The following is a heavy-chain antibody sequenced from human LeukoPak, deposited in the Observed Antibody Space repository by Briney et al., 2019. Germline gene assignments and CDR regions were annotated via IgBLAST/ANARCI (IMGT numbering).Heavy chain of an antibody. CDR1: GYTFAGYY. J-gene: IGHJ5*02. CDR3: ARDRIVGAAAVPGGWFDP. V-gene: IGHV1-46*01. CDR2: INPSGGST. D-gene: IGHD1-26*01. Sequence: ASVKVSCKASGYTFAGYYMHWVRQAPGQGLEWMGIINPSGGSTSYAQKFQGRVTMTRDMSTSTVYMELSSLRSEDTAVYYCARDRIVGAAAVPGGWFDPWGQGTLVTVSS.